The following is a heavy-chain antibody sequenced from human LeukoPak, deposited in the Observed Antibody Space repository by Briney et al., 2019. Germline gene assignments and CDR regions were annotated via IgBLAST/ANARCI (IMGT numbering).Heavy chain of an antibody. V-gene: IGHV3-30*02. J-gene: IGHJ4*02. Sequence: GGSLRLSCAASGFTFSSYGMHWVRQAPGKGLEWVAFIRYGGSNKYYADSVKGRFTISRDNSKNTLYLQMNSLRAEDTAVFYCAPTGPFDYWGQGTLVTVSS. CDR3: APTGPFDY. D-gene: IGHD4-17*01. CDR1: GFTFSSYG. CDR2: IRYGGSNK.